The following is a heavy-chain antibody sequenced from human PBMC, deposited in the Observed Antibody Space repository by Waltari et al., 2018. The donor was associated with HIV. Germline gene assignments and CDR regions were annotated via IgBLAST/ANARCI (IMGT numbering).Heavy chain of an antibody. J-gene: IGHJ4*02. V-gene: IGHV1-18*01. Sequence: QVQLVQSGAEVKKPGASVKVSCKASGYTFTSYGISWVRQAPGQGLEWMGWTSPYKGNTNYAQKLQGSVTMTTDTSTTTAYMGLRSLRSDATAVYYCARGRGGSYSSDYWGQGTLVTVSS. D-gene: IGHD1-26*01. CDR1: GYTFTSYG. CDR3: ARGRGGSYSSDY. CDR2: TSPYKGNT.